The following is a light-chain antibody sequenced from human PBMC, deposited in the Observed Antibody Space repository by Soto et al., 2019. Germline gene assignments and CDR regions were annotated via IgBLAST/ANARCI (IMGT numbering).Light chain of an antibody. CDR1: SSDVGGYNY. CDR2: EVS. J-gene: IGLJ1*01. CDR3: RSYTSSSAYV. Sequence: QSVLAQPASVSGSPGQSITISCTGTSSDVGGYNYVSWYQQHPGKAPKLMIYEVSNRPSGVSNRYSGSKSGNTASLTISGFQAEDEADYYCRSYTSSSAYVFRTGTNVTVL. V-gene: IGLV2-14*01.